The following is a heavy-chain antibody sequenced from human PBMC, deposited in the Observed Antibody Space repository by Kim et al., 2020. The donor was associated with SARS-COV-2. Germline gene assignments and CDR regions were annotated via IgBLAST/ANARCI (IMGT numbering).Heavy chain of an antibody. D-gene: IGHD3-22*01. J-gene: IGHJ3*02. CDR3: AGLNYYDSSGYYPRHDAFDI. V-gene: IGHV5-51*01. CDR1: GYSFTSYW. Sequence: GESLKISCKGSGYSFTSYWIGWVRQMPGKGLEWMGIIYPGDSDTRYSPSFQGQVTISADKSISTAYLQWSSLKASDTAMYYCAGLNYYDSSGYYPRHDAFDIWGQRTMVTVSS. CDR2: IYPGDSDT.